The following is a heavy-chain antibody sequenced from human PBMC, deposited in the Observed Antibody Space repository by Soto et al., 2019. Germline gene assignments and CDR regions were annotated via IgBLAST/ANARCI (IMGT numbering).Heavy chain of an antibody. CDR3: ARGVRSSTYFDGFDY. CDR2: ISAYNGNT. Sequence: ASGKVSCKASGYTVTSYGISWVRRAPGQVLEWMGWISAYNGNTNYAQKLQGRVTMTTDTSTSTAYMELRSLRSDDTAVYYCARGVRSSTYFDGFDYWGQGTLVTVSS. J-gene: IGHJ4*02. V-gene: IGHV1-18*04. D-gene: IGHD3-9*01. CDR1: GYTVTSYG.